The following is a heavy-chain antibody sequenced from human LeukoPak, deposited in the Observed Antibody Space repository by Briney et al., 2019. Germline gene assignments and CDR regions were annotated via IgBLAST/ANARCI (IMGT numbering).Heavy chain of an antibody. Sequence: GASVKVSCKASGGTFSSYAISWVRQAPGQGLEWMGGIIPIFGTANYAQKFQGRVTITADESTSTAYMELSSLRSEDTAVYYCARVVSAYNWNYPFYYWGQGTLVTVSS. CDR2: IIPIFGTA. D-gene: IGHD1-7*01. CDR3: ARVVSAYNWNYPFYY. V-gene: IGHV1-69*13. J-gene: IGHJ4*02. CDR1: GGTFSSYA.